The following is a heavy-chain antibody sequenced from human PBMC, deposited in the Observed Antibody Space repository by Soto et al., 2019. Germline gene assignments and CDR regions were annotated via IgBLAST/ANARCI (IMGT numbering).Heavy chain of an antibody. CDR2: ISVSVRST. Sequence: GGSLRLSCAASGFTFSSFAMSWVRQAPGKGLEWVSTISVSVRSTYYADSVKGRFTISRDNSKNALYLQMDSLRAEDTAVYYCAKGGWDEGVGELFDYWGQGTLVTVSS. J-gene: IGHJ4*02. V-gene: IGHV3-23*01. D-gene: IGHD3-10*01. CDR1: GFTFSSFA. CDR3: AKGGWDEGVGELFDY.